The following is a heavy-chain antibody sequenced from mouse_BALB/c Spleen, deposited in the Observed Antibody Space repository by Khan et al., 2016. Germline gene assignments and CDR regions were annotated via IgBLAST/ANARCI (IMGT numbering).Heavy chain of an antibody. CDR2: IWAGGST. CDR3: ARDGYYAMDY. V-gene: IGHV2-9*02. CDR1: GFSLTSYG. J-gene: IGHJ4*01. Sequence: QVQLKESGPGLVAPSQSLSITCTVSGFSLTSYGVHWVRQPPGKGLEWLGEIWAGGSTNYNSALMSRLSISKDNSKSQVFLKMNSLQTDDTAMYYCARDGYYAMDYWGQGTSVTVSS.